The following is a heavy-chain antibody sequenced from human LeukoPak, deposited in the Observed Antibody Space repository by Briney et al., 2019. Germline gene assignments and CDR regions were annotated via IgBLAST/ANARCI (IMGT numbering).Heavy chain of an antibody. J-gene: IGHJ4*02. V-gene: IGHV4-59*08. D-gene: IGHD6-19*01. CDR3: ARARGAVAGYFDY. CDR1: GDSISTYH. Sequence: PSETLSLTCTGCGDSISTYHWSWIRQPPGRGLEWIGYVYYSGSANFSPSLESRLTILVDTSKNQFSLKLRSVTAADTAVYYCARARGAVAGYFDYWGQGTLVTVSS. CDR2: VYYSGSA.